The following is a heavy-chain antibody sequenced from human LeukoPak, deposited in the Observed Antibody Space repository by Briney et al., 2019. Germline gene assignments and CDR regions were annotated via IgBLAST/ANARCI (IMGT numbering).Heavy chain of an antibody. D-gene: IGHD1-1*01. CDR2: IIPIFGTA. J-gene: IGHJ3*02. CDR1: GGTFSSYA. V-gene: IGHV1-69*06. Sequence: ASVKVSCKASGGTFSSYAISWVRQAPGQGLEWMGGIIPIFGTANYAQKFQGRVTITADKSTSTAYMELSSLRSEDTAVYYCARAKNWNDGEAFDIWGQGTMVTVSS. CDR3: ARAKNWNDGEAFDI.